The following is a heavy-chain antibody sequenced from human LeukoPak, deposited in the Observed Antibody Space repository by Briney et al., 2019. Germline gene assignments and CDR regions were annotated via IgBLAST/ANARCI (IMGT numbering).Heavy chain of an antibody. CDR2: IYYSGST. CDR1: GGSISSYY. CDR3: AKVFGGWYALNYYYYCMDV. Sequence: SETLSLTCTVSGGSISSYYWSWIRQPPGKGLEWIGYIYYSGSTNYNPSLKSRVTISVDTSKNQFSLKLSSVTAADTAVYYCAKVFGGWYALNYYYYCMDVWGKGTTVTISS. J-gene: IGHJ6*03. V-gene: IGHV4-59*01. D-gene: IGHD6-19*01.